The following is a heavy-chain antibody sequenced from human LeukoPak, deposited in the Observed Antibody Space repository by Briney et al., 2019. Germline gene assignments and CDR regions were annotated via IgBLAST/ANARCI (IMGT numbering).Heavy chain of an antibody. D-gene: IGHD3-3*01. V-gene: IGHV3-23*01. CDR1: GFTFSTYA. J-gene: IGHJ5*02. CDR2: VSGCGSST. Sequence: PGRSLRLSCAASGFTFSTYAMIWVRQAPGTGLGWVSGVSGCGSSTYSSDSVKGRILISRDNSKNTLYLQMNGLRAEDTAVYYCAKARDFDFWSGYSNWFDPWGQGTLVTVSS. CDR3: AKARDFDFWSGYSNWFDP.